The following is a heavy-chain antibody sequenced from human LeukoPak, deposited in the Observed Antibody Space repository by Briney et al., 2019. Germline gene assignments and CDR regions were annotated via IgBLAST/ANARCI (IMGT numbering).Heavy chain of an antibody. CDR2: IWYDGSNK. CDR1: GFTFSSYG. CDR3: VGVRVFTMIVSEPGQPYF. J-gene: IGHJ3*01. Sequence: GGSLRLSCAASGFTFSSYGMHWVRQAPGKGLEWVAVIWYDGSNKYYADSVKGRFTISRDNSKNTLYLQMNSLRAEDTAVYYCVGVRVFTMIVSEPGQPYFWGQGTMVTVSS. V-gene: IGHV3-33*01. D-gene: IGHD3-22*01.